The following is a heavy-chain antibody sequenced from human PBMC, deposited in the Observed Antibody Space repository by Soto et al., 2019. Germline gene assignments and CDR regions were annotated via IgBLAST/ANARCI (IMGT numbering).Heavy chain of an antibody. CDR1: GYTLTSYY. V-gene: IGHV1-46*01. D-gene: IGHD2-21*02. J-gene: IGHJ4*02. CDR2: INPSGGST. CDR3: AREGVVVTAINDY. Sequence: PSVKVSCKASGYTLTSYYIHWVRQAPGQGLEWMGIINPSGGSTSYAQKFQGRVTMTRDTSTSTVYMELSSLRSEDTAVYYCAREGVVVTAINDYWGQGTLVTVSS.